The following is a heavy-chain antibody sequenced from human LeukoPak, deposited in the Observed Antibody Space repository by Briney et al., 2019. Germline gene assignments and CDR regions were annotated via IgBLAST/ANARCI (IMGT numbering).Heavy chain of an antibody. D-gene: IGHD3-3*01. CDR2: IRTDGLET. V-gene: IGHV3-74*01. CDR1: GLTFNNYW. CDR3: ARVMSGYYVVLDI. Sequence: GGSLRLSWAASGLTFNNYWMHWVRQAPGQGLVWVSRIRTDGLETSYADSVKGRFTVSRDNAKNTLYLQMNSLRAEDTAVYYCARVMSGYYVVLDIWGQGTMVTVSS. J-gene: IGHJ3*02.